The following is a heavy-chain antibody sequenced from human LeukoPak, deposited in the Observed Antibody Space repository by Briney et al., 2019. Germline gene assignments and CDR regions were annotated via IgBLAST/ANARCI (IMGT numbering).Heavy chain of an antibody. CDR2: ISAYNGNT. CDR3: ARDHQAVATGDFDY. J-gene: IGHJ4*02. Sequence: ASVKVSCKASGHTFTSYGISWVRQAPGQGLEWMGWISAYNGNTNYAQKLQGRVTMTTDTSTSTAYMELRSLRSDDTAVYYCARDHQAVATGDFDYWGQGTLVTVSS. D-gene: IGHD5-12*01. V-gene: IGHV1-18*01. CDR1: GHTFTSYG.